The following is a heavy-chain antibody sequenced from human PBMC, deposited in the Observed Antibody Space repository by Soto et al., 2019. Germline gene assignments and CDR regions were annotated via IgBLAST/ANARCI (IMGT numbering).Heavy chain of an antibody. V-gene: IGHV5-51*01. CDR1: GYIFTSYW. CDR3: ARLPRWMTRIAMVTGFLRARYHYYCIDV. D-gene: IGHD3-10*01. J-gene: IGHJ6*02. Sequence: EESLKISCKGSGYIFTSYWIGWVRQMPGKGLEWMGIIYPGDSGTRYSPSFQGQVTISADKSISTAYLQWSSLKASDTAMYCCARLPRWMTRIAMVTGFLRARYHYYCIDVWDQ. CDR2: IYPGDSGT.